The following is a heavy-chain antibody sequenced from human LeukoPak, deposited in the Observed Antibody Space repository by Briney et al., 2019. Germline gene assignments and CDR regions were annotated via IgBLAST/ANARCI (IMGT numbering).Heavy chain of an antibody. J-gene: IGHJ5*02. V-gene: IGHV4-59*01. CDR3: ASTGIAVAGTWFDP. CDR1: GGSISSYY. D-gene: IGHD6-19*01. Sequence: SETLSPTCTVSGGSISSYYWSWIRQPPGKGLEWIGYIYYSGSTNYNPSLKSRVTISVDTSKNQFSLKLSSVTAADTAVYYCASTGIAVAGTWFDPWGQGTLVTVSS. CDR2: IYYSGST.